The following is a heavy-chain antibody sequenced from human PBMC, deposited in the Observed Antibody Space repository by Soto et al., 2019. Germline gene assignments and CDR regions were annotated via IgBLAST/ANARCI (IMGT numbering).Heavy chain of an antibody. CDR1: RFTFSSFG. D-gene: IGHD2-15*01. CDR2: ISYDGSKK. V-gene: IGHV3-30*18. CDR3: AKVREGRSFYHYYAMDI. Sequence: QVQLVESGGGVVQPGKSLRLSCAASRFTFSSFGMHWVRQAPGKGLEWVAFISYDGSKKYYTDSVQGRFTISRDSSTNTLSLQMNSLGAEDTAVYYCAKVREGRSFYHYYAMDIWGQGTTVTVSS. J-gene: IGHJ6*02.